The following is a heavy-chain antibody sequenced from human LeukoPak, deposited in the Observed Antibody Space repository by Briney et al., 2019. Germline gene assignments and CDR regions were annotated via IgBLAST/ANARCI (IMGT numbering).Heavy chain of an antibody. CDR1: GGSISSGDYY. CDR3: ARGPRTTNCFGECYAMND. CDR2: IHYSGST. J-gene: IGHJ4*02. V-gene: IGHV4-61*10. Sequence: SETLSLTRTVSGGSISSGDYYWSWIRQPAGKGLEWIGRIHYSGSTDYNPYLKSRVTMSIDTSRNQFSLRLSSVTAADTAVYYCARGPRTTNCFGECYAMNDWGQGTLVTVSS. D-gene: IGHD2-21*01.